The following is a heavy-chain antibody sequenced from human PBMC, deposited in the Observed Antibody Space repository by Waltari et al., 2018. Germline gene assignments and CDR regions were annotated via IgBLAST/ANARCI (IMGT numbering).Heavy chain of an antibody. J-gene: IGHJ5*02. D-gene: IGHD3-10*01. Sequence: EVQLVESGGGLVQPGGSLRLSCAASGFTFSSYAMSWVRQAPGRGLEWVSAISGSGGSTYYADSVKGRFTISRDNSKNTLYLQMNSLRAEDTAVYYCARAGRITMVRGVRTPPTWGQGTLVTVSS. V-gene: IGHV3-23*04. CDR1: GFTFSSYA. CDR3: ARAGRITMVRGVRTPPT. CDR2: ISGSGGST.